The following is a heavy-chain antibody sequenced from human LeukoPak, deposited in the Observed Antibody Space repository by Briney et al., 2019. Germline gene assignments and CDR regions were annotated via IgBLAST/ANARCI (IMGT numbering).Heavy chain of an antibody. V-gene: IGHV3-23*01. CDR2: ISAGGGT. Sequence: GGSLRLSCAASGFTFSNYAMSWVRQAPGKGLEWVSVISAGGGTNYTDSVKGRFTISRDNSKSTVYLQMNGLRAEDTAVYYCAKGGAFDIWGQGTMVTVSS. J-gene: IGHJ3*02. D-gene: IGHD3-16*01. CDR1: GFTFSNYA. CDR3: AKGGAFDI.